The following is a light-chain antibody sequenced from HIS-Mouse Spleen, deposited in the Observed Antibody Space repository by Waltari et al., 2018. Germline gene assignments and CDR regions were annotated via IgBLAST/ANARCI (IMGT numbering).Light chain of an antibody. J-gene: IGLJ2*01. CDR3: NSRDSSGNPVV. CDR2: GKN. Sequence: SSELTQDPAVSVALGPTVRITCQGGSLRSYYASWHQQKPGQAPVLVIYGKNNRPSGIPDRFSGSSSGNAASLTITGAQAEDEADYYCNSRDSSGNPVVFGGGTKLTVL. CDR1: SLRSYY. V-gene: IGLV3-19*01.